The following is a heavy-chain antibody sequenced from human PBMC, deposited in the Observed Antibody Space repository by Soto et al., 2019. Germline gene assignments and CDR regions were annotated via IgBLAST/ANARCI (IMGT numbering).Heavy chain of an antibody. CDR3: ARDYCSSTSCSTALYYFDY. CDR1: GYTFTSYY. V-gene: IGHV1-46*03. CDR2: INPSGGST. D-gene: IGHD2-2*01. Sequence: SVKVSCKASGYTFTSYYMHWVRQAPGQGLEWMGIINPSGGSTSYAQKFQGRVTMTRDTSTSTVYMELSSLRSEDTAVYYCARDYCSSTSCSTALYYFDYWGQGTLVTVSS. J-gene: IGHJ4*02.